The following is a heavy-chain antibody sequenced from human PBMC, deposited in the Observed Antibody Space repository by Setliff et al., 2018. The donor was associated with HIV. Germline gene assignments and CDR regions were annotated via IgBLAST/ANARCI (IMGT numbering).Heavy chain of an antibody. D-gene: IGHD3-10*01. V-gene: IGHV4-59*01. Sequence: PSETLSLTCAVYGESFSDDYWSWIRQPPGKGLEWIGYIYYSGSTNYNPSLKSRVTISVDTSKNQFSLKLSSVTAADTAVYYCARGLWFGGSYWFDPWGQGTLVTVSS. CDR2: IYYSGST. CDR1: GESFSDDY. J-gene: IGHJ5*02. CDR3: ARGLWFGGSYWFDP.